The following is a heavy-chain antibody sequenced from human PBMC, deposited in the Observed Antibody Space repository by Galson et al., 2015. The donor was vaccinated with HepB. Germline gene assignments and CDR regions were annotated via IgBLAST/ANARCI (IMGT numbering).Heavy chain of an antibody. Sequence: SVKVSCKASGYTFSSYSITWVRQAPGQGLEWVGWISPHNRYTNYAQNFRGRVTITRDTSASTAYMELSSLRSEDTAVYYCARAPGISFGKLLQPLTSWGLGTLVTGSA. CDR1: GYTFSSYS. CDR2: ISPHNRYT. CDR3: ARAPGISFGKLLQPLTS. D-gene: IGHD3-10*01. V-gene: IGHV1-18*04. J-gene: IGHJ5*02.